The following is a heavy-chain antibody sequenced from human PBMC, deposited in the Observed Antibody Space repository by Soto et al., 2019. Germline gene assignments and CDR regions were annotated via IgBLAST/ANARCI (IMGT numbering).Heavy chain of an antibody. CDR2: IYYSGST. V-gene: IGHV4-39*01. Sequence: SETLSLTCTVSGGSISSSSYYWGWIRQPPGKGLEWIGSIYYSGSTYYNPSLKSRVTISVDTSKNRFSLKLSSVTAADTAVYYCARLVRPVEYDFWSGYGYYYYGMDVWGQGTTVTVSS. J-gene: IGHJ6*02. D-gene: IGHD3-3*01. CDR1: GGSISSSSYY. CDR3: ARLVRPVEYDFWSGYGYYYYGMDV.